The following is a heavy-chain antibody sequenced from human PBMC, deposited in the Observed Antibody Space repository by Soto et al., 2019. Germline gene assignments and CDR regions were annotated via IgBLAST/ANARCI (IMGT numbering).Heavy chain of an antibody. CDR2: IAWNSGII. CDR3: AKDIVPGEDGYTDAFDI. V-gene: IGHV3-9*01. J-gene: IGHJ3*02. CDR1: GFNFEDYA. Sequence: PGGSLRFSCAASGFNFEDYAMHWVRQAPGKGLEWVSGIAWNSGIIGYADSVKGRFTISRDNAKNSLYLQMNSLRAEDTALYYCAKDIVPGEDGYTDAFDIWGQGTMVTVSS. D-gene: IGHD5-12*01.